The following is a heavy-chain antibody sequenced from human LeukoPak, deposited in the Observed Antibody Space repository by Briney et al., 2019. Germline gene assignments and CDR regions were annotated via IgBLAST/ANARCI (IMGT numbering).Heavy chain of an antibody. CDR2: INPSGGST. CDR3: ARFPSGGSYYDY. J-gene: IGHJ4*02. D-gene: IGHD2-15*01. CDR1: GYTFTSYY. V-gene: IGHV1-46*01. Sequence: ASAKVSCKASGYTFTSYYMHWVRQAPGQGLEWMGIINPSGGSTSYAQKFQGRVAMTRDTSTSTVYMELSSLRSEDTAVYYCARFPSGGSYYDYWGQGTLVTVSS.